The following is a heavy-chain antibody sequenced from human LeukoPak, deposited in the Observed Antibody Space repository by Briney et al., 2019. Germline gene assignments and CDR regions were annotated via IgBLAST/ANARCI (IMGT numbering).Heavy chain of an antibody. CDR3: LRYYGSGSLSGY. V-gene: IGHV3-49*04. CDR2: IRNKVYGGTI. D-gene: IGHD3-10*01. J-gene: IGHJ4*02. Sequence: GGSLRLSCTDSGFNFGDYAMDWVRQAPGKGLEWVGFIRNKVYGGTIEYAAAVKGRFTISRDDSKSIAFLQMDSLKTEDTAVYYCLRYYGSGSLSGYWGQGTLVTVSS. CDR1: GFNFGDYA.